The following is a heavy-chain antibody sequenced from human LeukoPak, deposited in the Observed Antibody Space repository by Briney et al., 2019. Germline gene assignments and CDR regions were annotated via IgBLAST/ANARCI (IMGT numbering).Heavy chain of an antibody. CDR2: ISYDGSNK. Sequence: GGSLGLSCAASGFTFSSYGMHWVRQAPGKGLEWVAVISYDGSNKYYADSVKGRFTISRDNSKNTLYLQMNSLRAEDTAVYYCAKDSHVWGSYRYRDFDYWGQGTLVTVSS. CDR3: AKDSHVWGSYRYRDFDY. D-gene: IGHD3-16*02. CDR1: GFTFSSYG. V-gene: IGHV3-30*18. J-gene: IGHJ4*02.